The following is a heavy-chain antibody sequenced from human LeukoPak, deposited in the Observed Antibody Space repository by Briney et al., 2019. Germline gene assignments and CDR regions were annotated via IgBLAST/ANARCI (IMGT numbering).Heavy chain of an antibody. D-gene: IGHD6-19*01. CDR2: IYSSENT. V-gene: IGHV4-4*09. J-gene: IGHJ2*01. Sequence: SETLSLTCTVSGGSVSSYYWSWIRQPPGQGLEWIGYIYSSENTKYNSSLESRDTMSVDTSKNQFFLKLSSVTAADTAVYHCARFHSGPSGWYVLWYFDLWGRGTLVTVSS. CDR3: ARFHSGPSGWYVLWYFDL. CDR1: GGSVSSYY.